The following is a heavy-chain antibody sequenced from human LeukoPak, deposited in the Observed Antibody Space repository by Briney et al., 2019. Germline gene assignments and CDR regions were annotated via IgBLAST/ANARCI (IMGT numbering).Heavy chain of an antibody. J-gene: IGHJ4*02. V-gene: IGHV3-11*04. CDR2: ISSSGSTI. CDR1: GFTFSDYY. D-gene: IGHD5-18*01. CDR3: AREFGYGYVPTYFDY. Sequence: PGGSLRLSCAASGFTFSDYYMSWIRQAPGKGLEWVSYISSSGSTIYYADSVKGRFTISRDNAKNSLYLQMNSLRAEDTAVYYCAREFGYGYVPTYFDYWGQGTLVTVSS.